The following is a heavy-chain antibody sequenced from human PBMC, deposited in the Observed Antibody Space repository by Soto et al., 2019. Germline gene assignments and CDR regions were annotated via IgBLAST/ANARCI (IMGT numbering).Heavy chain of an antibody. CDR3: ARNRVTGTTRVYGMDV. Sequence: PSETLSLTCTVSGGSISSYYWSWIRQPPGKGLEWIGYIYYSGSTNYNPSLKSRVTISVDTSKNQFSLKLSSVTAADTAVYYCARNRVTGTTRVYGMDVWGQGTTVTVSS. J-gene: IGHJ6*02. CDR2: IYYSGST. CDR1: GGSISSYY. D-gene: IGHD1-7*01. V-gene: IGHV4-59*01.